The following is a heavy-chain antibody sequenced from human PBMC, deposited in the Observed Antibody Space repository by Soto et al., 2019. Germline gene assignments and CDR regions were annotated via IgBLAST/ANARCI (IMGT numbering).Heavy chain of an antibody. V-gene: IGHV1-69*19. CDR2: ISPMFGAA. D-gene: IGHD3-10*01. CDR3: AREVQVHTPAFVY. J-gene: IGHJ4*02. Sequence: QVQLVQSGAELKKPGSSVKVSCQSSGGTFNTYAMNWVRQAPGQGPEWMGDISPMFGAANYAPKFQGRVTMTADESPGPSYMQLSSLTSAGTALYFCAREVQVHTPAFVYWGQGTVVTVSS. CDR1: GGTFNTYA.